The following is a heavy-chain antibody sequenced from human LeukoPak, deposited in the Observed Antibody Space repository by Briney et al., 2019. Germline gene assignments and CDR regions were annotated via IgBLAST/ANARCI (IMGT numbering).Heavy chain of an antibody. V-gene: IGHV3-23*01. D-gene: IGHD1-26*01. J-gene: IGHJ4*02. CDR3: AKDQGSGSYYMGVDY. CDR1: GFTFSGYA. CDR2: ISGSGGST. Sequence: GGSLRLSCAASGFTFSGYAMSWVRQAPGKGLEWVSAISGSGGSTYYADSVKGRFTISRDNSKNTLYLQMNSLRAEDTAVYYCAKDQGSGSYYMGVDYWGQGTLVTVSS.